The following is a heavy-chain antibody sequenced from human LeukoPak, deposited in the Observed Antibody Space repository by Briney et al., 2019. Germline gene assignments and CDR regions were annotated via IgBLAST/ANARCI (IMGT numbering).Heavy chain of an antibody. V-gene: IGHV4-4*02. CDR2: IYHSGST. CDR3: ASSGSYDFWSGANYYYYYYMDV. CDR1: GGSISSSNW. J-gene: IGHJ6*03. Sequence: PSGTLSLTCAVSGGSISSSNWWSWVRQPPGKGLEWVGEIYHSGSTNYNPSLKSRVTISVDKSKNQFSLKLSSVTAADTAVYYCASSGSYDFWSGANYYYYYYMDVWGKGTTVTVSS. D-gene: IGHD3-3*01.